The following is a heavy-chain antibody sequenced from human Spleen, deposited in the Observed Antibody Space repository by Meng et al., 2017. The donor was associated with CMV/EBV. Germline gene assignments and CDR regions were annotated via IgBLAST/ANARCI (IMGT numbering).Heavy chain of an antibody. D-gene: IGHD3-3*01. CDR2: ISYDGSNK. CDR3: VKTIFEVITKPLTPYGMDV. Sequence: GESLKISCAASGFTFSSYAMHWVRQAPGKGLEWVAVISYDGSNKYYADSVKGRFTISRDNSKNTLYLQMNSLRAEDTAVYYCVKTIFEVITKPLTPYGMDVWGQGTTVTVSS. J-gene: IGHJ6*02. CDR1: GFTFSSYA. V-gene: IGHV3-30*04.